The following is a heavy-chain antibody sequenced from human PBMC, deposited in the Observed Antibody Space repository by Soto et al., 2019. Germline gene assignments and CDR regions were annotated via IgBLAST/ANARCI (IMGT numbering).Heavy chain of an antibody. CDR1: GGTFSGYA. Sequence: QVQLVQSGAEVKKPGSSVRVSCKASGGTFSGYAISWVRQAPGQGLEWMGGIIPIFGTANYAQKFQGRVTITADESTSTAYMELSSLRSEDTAVYYCARAVIGQGGYSGYRFDPWGQGTLVTVSS. J-gene: IGHJ5*02. V-gene: IGHV1-69*01. CDR3: ARAVIGQGGYSGYRFDP. CDR2: IIPIFGTA. D-gene: IGHD5-12*01.